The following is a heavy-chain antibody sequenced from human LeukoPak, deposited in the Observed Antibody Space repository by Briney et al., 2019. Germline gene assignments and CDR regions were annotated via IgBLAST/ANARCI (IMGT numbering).Heavy chain of an antibody. Sequence: PSETLSLTCTVSGGSISSSSYYWGWIRQPPGKGLEWIGSIYYSGSTYYNPSLKSRVTISVDTSKNQFSLKLSSVTAADTAVYYCARGGYCTNGVCYGFCDYWGQGTLVTVSS. CDR1: GGSISSSSYY. J-gene: IGHJ4*02. CDR2: IYYSGST. CDR3: ARGGYCTNGVCYGFCDY. V-gene: IGHV4-39*07. D-gene: IGHD2-8*01.